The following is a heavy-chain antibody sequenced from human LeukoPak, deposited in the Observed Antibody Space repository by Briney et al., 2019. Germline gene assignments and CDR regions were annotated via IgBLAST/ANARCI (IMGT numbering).Heavy chain of an antibody. J-gene: IGHJ2*01. D-gene: IGHD2-2*02. CDR2: IYTSGST. Sequence: PSETLSLTCTVSGGSISSYYWSWIRQPAGKGLEWIGRIYTSGSTNYNPSLKSRVTMSVDTSKNQFSLKLSSVTAADTAVYYCARAIRYCSTTSCYTPLWYFDLWGRGTLVTVSS. V-gene: IGHV4-4*07. CDR1: GGSISSYY. CDR3: ARAIRYCSTTSCYTPLWYFDL.